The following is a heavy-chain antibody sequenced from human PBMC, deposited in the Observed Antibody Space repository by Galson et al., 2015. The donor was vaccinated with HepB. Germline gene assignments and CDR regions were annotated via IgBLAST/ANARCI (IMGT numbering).Heavy chain of an antibody. CDR1: GFTFSSYS. V-gene: IGHV3-21*01. CDR2: ISSSSSYI. J-gene: IGHJ3*02. Sequence: SLRLSCAASGFTFSSYSMNWVRQAPGKGLEWVSSISSSSSYIYYADSVKGRFTISRDNAKNSLYLQMNSLRAEDTAVYYCARGDEFGAFDIWGQGTMVTVSS. CDR3: ARGDEFGAFDI. D-gene: IGHD3-16*01.